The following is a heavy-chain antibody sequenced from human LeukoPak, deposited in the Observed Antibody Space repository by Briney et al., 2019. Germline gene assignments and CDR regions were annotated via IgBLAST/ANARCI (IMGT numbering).Heavy chain of an antibody. CDR3: ARGYGSGSYSYYYYYYYIDV. CDR1: GVSISSYC. Sequence: SETLSLTCTVSGVSISSYCWSWVRQPPGKGRGWLGYIYYSGSTNYNSSLKSRVTISVHTSKTQFSLQLSSVTAADTAVYYCARGYGSGSYSYYYYYYYIDVWGKGTTVTISS. J-gene: IGHJ6*03. D-gene: IGHD3-10*01. V-gene: IGHV4-59*01. CDR2: IYYSGST.